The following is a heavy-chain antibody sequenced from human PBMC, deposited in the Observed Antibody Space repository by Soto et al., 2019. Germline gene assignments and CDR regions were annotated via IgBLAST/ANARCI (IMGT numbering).Heavy chain of an antibody. J-gene: IGHJ4*02. CDR3: ASDYSTNSPAY. V-gene: IGHV5-51*01. CDR1: GYSFTSYW. CDR2: IYPGYSDT. D-gene: IGHD4-4*01. Sequence: ECLKISCKGSGYSFTSYWIGWVRHMPGKGLEWMGIIYPGYSDTRYSPSFQGQVTISADKSITTAYLQWSSLKASDTAMYYCASDYSTNSPAYWGQGTLVTVSS.